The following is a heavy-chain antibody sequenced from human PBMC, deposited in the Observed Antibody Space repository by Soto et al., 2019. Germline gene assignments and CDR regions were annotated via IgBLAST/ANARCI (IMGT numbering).Heavy chain of an antibody. CDR3: ETGGHFLPPIAAAAGPIDSYYYGMDV. CDR2: ISSSSSYI. Sequence: EVQLVESGGGLVKPGGSLRLSCAASGFTFSSYSMNWVRQAPGKGLEWVSSISSSSSYIYYADSVKGRFTISRDNAKNSLYQQINSLRGEDTAVYYCETGGHFLPPIAAAAGPIDSYYYGMDVWGQGTTVTVSS. J-gene: IGHJ6*02. D-gene: IGHD6-13*01. V-gene: IGHV3-21*01. CDR1: GFTFSSYS.